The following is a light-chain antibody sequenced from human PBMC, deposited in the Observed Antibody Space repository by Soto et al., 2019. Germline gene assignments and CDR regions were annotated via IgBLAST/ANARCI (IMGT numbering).Light chain of an antibody. CDR2: EVS. CDR1: SSDVGGYNY. CDR3: SSYAGSNIGV. J-gene: IGLJ3*02. V-gene: IGLV2-8*01. Sequence: QSALTQPPSASGSPGQSVTISCTGTSSDVGGYNYVSWYQQHPGKAPKLMIYEVSKRPSGVPDRFSGSKSGNTASLTVSGLQAEDEADYYCSSYAGSNIGVFGGGTQLTVL.